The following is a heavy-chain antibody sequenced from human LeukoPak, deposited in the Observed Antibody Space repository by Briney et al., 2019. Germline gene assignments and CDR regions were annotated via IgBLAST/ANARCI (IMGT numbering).Heavy chain of an antibody. D-gene: IGHD5-24*01. CDR1: GGSISSGGYS. CDR2: IYHSGST. CDR3: ARGEMGIDY. J-gene: IGHJ6*04. Sequence: SQTLSLTCAVSGGSISSGGYSWSWIRQPPGKSLEWIGYIYHSGSTYYNPSLKSRVTISVDRSKNQFSLKLSSVTAADTAVYYCARGEMGIDYWGKGTTVTVSS. V-gene: IGHV4-30-2*01.